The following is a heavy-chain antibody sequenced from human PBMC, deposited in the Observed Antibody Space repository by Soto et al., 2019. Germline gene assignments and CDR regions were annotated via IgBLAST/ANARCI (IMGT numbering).Heavy chain of an antibody. CDR3: ARLSYYDSSDFYHFDY. Sequence: QVQLQESGPGLVKPSQTLSLTCTVSGGSISSGGYYWSWIRQHPGKGLEWIGYIFYSGSTYYNPALKSRLTISVDTSKNQFCLNLRSVTAADTAVYYCARLSYYDSSDFYHFDYWGQGTLVTVSS. D-gene: IGHD3-22*01. J-gene: IGHJ4*02. CDR2: IFYSGST. V-gene: IGHV4-31*03. CDR1: GGSISSGGYY.